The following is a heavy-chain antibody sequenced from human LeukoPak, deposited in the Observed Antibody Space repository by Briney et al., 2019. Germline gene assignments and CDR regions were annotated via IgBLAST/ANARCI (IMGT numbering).Heavy chain of an antibody. CDR1: GGSLSSSNNY. D-gene: IGHD3-22*01. J-gene: IGHJ5*02. CDR3: ARQEEIVVTNWFDP. CDR2: ISYIGAT. Sequence: SETLSLTCTVSGGSLSSSNNYWGWTRQPPGKGLEWFGSISYIGATSYNPSLRSRVTISVDTSKNQFSLKLASVTAADTAVYYCARQEEIVVTNWFDPWGQGTLVTVSS. V-gene: IGHV4-39*01.